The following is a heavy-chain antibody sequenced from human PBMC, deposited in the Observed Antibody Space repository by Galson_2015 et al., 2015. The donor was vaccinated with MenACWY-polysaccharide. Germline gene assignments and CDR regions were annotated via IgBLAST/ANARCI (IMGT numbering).Heavy chain of an antibody. CDR2: ISSNGGST. D-gene: IGHD3-10*01. CDR3: ARESYGSGSYCGY. Sequence: SLRLSCAASGFTFSSYAMHWVRQAPGKGLEYVSAISSNGGSTYYANSVKGRFTISRDNSKNTLYLQMNSLRAEDTAVYYCARESYGSGSYCGYWGQGTLVTVSS. V-gene: IGHV3-64*01. CDR1: GFTFSSYA. J-gene: IGHJ4*02.